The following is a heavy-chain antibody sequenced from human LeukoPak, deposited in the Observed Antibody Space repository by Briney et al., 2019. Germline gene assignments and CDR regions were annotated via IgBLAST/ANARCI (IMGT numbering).Heavy chain of an antibody. CDR2: IYYSGST. J-gene: IGHJ4*02. D-gene: IGHD3-10*01. CDR1: GGSISSSSYY. V-gene: IGHV4-39*01. CDR3: ARHPPGGSANFDY. Sequence: SETLSLTCTVSGGSISSSSYYWGWICQPPGKGLEWIGSIYYSGSTYYNPSLKSRVTISVDTSKNQFSLKLSSVTAADTAVYYCARHPPGGSANFDYWGQGTLVTVSS.